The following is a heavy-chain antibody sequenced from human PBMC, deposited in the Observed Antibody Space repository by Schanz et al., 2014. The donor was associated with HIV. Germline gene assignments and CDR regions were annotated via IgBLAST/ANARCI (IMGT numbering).Heavy chain of an antibody. Sequence: VQLVESGGGVVKPGRSLRVSCAASGFTFSSYAMHWVRQAPRKGLEWVSAISGGGGDTYYADSVKGRFTISRDNSKNTLYLQMNSLRAEDTAVYYCAKDPTYGDYGGDAFDIWGQGTLVTVS. D-gene: IGHD4-17*01. CDR2: ISGGGGDT. J-gene: IGHJ3*02. CDR3: AKDPTYGDYGGDAFDI. CDR1: GFTFSSYA. V-gene: IGHV3-23*04.